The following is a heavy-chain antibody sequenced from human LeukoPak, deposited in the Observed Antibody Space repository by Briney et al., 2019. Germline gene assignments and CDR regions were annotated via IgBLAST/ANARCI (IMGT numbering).Heavy chain of an antibody. J-gene: IGHJ5*02. V-gene: IGHV3-11*01. CDR1: GFTFSDYY. CDR2: ISSSGSTI. Sequence: GGSLRLSCAASGFTFSDYYMSWIRQAPGKGLEWVSYISSSGSTIYYADSVKGRFTISRDNAKNSLYLQINSLRAEDTAVYYCARDGYLGLKAFDPWGQGTLVTVSS. D-gene: IGHD6-13*01. CDR3: ARDGYLGLKAFDP.